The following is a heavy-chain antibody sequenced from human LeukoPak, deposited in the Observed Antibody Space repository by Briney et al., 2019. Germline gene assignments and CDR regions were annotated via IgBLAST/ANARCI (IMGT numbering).Heavy chain of an antibody. V-gene: IGHV1-69*06. CDR3: AREGWFGELFPPTLDY. D-gene: IGHD3-10*01. CDR1: GGTFSSYA. Sequence: SVKVSCKASGGTFSSYAISWVRQAPGQGLEWMGGIIPIFGTANYAQKFQGRVTITADKSTSTAYMELSSLRSEGTAVYYCAREGWFGELFPPTLDYWGQGTLVTVSS. CDR2: IIPIFGTA. J-gene: IGHJ4*02.